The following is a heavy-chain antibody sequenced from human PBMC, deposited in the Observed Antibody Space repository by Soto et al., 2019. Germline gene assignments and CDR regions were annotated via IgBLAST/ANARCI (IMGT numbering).Heavy chain of an antibody. CDR2: ISAYNGNT. V-gene: IGHV1-18*01. J-gene: IGHJ5*02. CDR3: ARDREDVLLWFGEFRGFDP. Sequence: ASVKVSCKASGYTFTSYGISWVRQAPGQGLEWMGWISAYNGNTNYAQKLQGRVTMTTDTSTSTAYMELRSLRSDDTAVYYCARDREDVLLWFGEFRGFDPWGQGTLVTVS. D-gene: IGHD3-10*01. CDR1: GYTFTSYG.